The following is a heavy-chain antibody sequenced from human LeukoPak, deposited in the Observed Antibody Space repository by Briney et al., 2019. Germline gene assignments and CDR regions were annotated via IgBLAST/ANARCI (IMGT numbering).Heavy chain of an antibody. D-gene: IGHD3-22*01. CDR3: ATGRLGEYYEDSSGYFAY. J-gene: IGHJ4*02. CDR1: GYTLTELS. Sequence: ASVKVFCKVSGYTLTELSMHWVRQAPGKGLELLGRFDPEDGETIYAQRFQGRVTMTEDTSTNTAYMGLSSLRSADSAVYYCATGRLGEYYEDSSGYFAYWGQGTLVTVSS. V-gene: IGHV1-24*01. CDR2: FDPEDGET.